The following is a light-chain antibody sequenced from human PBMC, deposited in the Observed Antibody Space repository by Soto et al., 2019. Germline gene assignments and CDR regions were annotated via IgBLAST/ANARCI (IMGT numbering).Light chain of an antibody. Sequence: EIVLTQSPGTLSLSPGERATLSCSASQSVSSSYLAWYQHKRGQAPRLLIHGTSLRATGIPDRFRGSGSGTDFTLTISRLEPEDIGVYYCQQYGNSVPFTFGQGTKLEIK. CDR2: GTS. V-gene: IGKV3-20*01. CDR1: QSVSSSY. J-gene: IGKJ2*01. CDR3: QQYGNSVPFT.